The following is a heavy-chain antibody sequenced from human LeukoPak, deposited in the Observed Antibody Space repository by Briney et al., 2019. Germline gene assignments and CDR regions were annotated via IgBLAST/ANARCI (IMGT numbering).Heavy chain of an antibody. CDR2: IIPIFGTA. V-gene: IGHV1-69*01. Sequence: ASVKVSCKASGGTFSSYAISWVRQAPGQGLEWMGGIIPIFGTANYAQKFQGRVTITADESTSTAYMELSSLRSEDTAVYYWARLPSGPLAAAGTGYWGQGTLVTVSS. D-gene: IGHD6-13*01. J-gene: IGHJ4*02. CDR3: ARLPSGPLAAAGTGY. CDR1: GGTFSSYA.